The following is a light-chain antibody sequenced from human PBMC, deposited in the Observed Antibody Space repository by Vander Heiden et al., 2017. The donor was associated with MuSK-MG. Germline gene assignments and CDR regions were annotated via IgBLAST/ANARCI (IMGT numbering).Light chain of an antibody. J-gene: IGKJ2*02. CDR1: QRISSGH. CDR3: RHYGYAPCT. V-gene: IGKV3-20*01. Sequence: VFPQSPGTLSLSPGERATLACSASQRISSGHLGRYRQKPAQAPRLLILGASRRATGIPDGFGGSGSGTDFILTISRRGPEDSAFYYCRHYGYAPCTFGQGTKVXIK. CDR2: GAS.